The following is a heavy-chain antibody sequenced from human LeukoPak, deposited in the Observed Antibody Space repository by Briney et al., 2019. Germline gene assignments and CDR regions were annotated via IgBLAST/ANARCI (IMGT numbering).Heavy chain of an antibody. V-gene: IGHV4-4*07. CDR2: IYHSGST. J-gene: IGHJ4*02. CDR1: GGSISSYY. CDR3: ARGSYSSSWYGGH. Sequence: PSETLSLTCTVSGGSISSYYWSWIRQPAGKGLEWIGRIYHSGSTYYNPSLKSRVTISVDTSKNQFSLKLSSVTAADTAVYYCARGSYSSSWYGGHWGQGTLVTVSS. D-gene: IGHD6-13*01.